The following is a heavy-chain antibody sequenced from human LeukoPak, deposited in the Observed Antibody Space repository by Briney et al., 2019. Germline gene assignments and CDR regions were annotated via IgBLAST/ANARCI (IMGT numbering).Heavy chain of an antibody. CDR3: ARVVVAPAAAYNWFDP. CDR2: INPNSGGT. Sequence: ASVKVSCKASGYTFTGYYMHWVRQAPGQGLEWMGWINPNSGGTNYAQKFQGRVTMTRDTSISTAYMELSRLRSDDTAVYYCARVVVAPAAAYNWFDPWGQGTLVTVSS. J-gene: IGHJ5*02. D-gene: IGHD2-2*01. V-gene: IGHV1-2*02. CDR1: GYTFTGYY.